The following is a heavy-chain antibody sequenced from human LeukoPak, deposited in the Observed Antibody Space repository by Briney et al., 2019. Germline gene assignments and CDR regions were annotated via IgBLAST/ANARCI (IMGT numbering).Heavy chain of an antibody. Sequence: SETLSLTCVLSGYSLSRGYYWGWFRQPPGKGLGWIGSIYQSGNSYQKSSLKSRLTLSVDTSKNHFSLKVRSVTAADTAVYYCARSPSRYNWNFDYWGQGILVIVSS. J-gene: IGHJ4*02. V-gene: IGHV4-38-2*01. CDR2: IYQSGNS. CDR1: GYSLSRGYY. D-gene: IGHD1-20*01. CDR3: ARSPSRYNWNFDY.